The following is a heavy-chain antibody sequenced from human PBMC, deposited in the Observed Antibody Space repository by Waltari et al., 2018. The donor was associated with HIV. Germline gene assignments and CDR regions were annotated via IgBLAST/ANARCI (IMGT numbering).Heavy chain of an antibody. Sequence: VQSGGGVAQPGRSLRLSCTASGVMISNHAMHWVRQSADKRWEWVAVITYDGGNQFVTDSLKGRFIISRDNARDTLYLEMKLLKVEDSGIYYCVRRSVLGLDLWGQGTTVIVS. D-gene: IGHD6-19*01. CDR2: ITYDGGNQ. CDR3: VRRSVLGLDL. J-gene: IGHJ6*02. V-gene: IGHV3-30*04. CDR1: GVMISNHA.